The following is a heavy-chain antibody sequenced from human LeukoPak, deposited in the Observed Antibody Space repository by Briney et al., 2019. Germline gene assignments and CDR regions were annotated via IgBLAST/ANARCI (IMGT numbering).Heavy chain of an antibody. J-gene: IGHJ1*01. CDR3: ARVITVYNDYEEVAEYFQH. Sequence: PGGSLRLSCAASGFTFSRYWMSWVRQAPGKGLEWVANIKEDGSDKYYVDSVKGRFTISRDNFKNSLYLQMNSLRAEDTAVYYCARVITVYNDYEEVAEYFQHWGQGTLVIVSS. D-gene: IGHD4-17*01. V-gene: IGHV3-7*01. CDR1: GFTFSRYW. CDR2: IKEDGSDK.